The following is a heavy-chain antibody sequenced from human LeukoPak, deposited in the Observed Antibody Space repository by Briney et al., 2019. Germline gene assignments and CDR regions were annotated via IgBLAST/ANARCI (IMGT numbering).Heavy chain of an antibody. CDR2: INPGGDNT. V-gene: IGHV1-46*01. CDR1: GYTFTNYY. CDR3: ARIRDGYNDAYDI. J-gene: IGHJ3*02. Sequence: GASVKDSCKASGYTFTNYYIHWVREAPGQGLEWMGLINPGGDNTNYAQNFQGRVTMTRDTSASTVYMELSSLRSEDTAIYYCARIRDGYNDAYDIWGQGTVVTVPS. D-gene: IGHD5-24*01.